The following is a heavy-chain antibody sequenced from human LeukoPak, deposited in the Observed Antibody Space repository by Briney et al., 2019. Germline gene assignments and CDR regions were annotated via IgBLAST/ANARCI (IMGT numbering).Heavy chain of an antibody. CDR3: ARDPPSDYADYDY. CDR1: GFTFSSYA. V-gene: IGHV3-30*04. CDR2: ISYDGSNK. Sequence: PGGSLRLSCAASGFTFSSYAMHWVRQAPGKGLEWVAVISYDGSNKYYADSVKGRFTISRDNSKNTLYLQMNSLRAEDTAVYYCARDPPSDYADYDYWGQGTLVTVSS. D-gene: IGHD4-17*01. J-gene: IGHJ4*02.